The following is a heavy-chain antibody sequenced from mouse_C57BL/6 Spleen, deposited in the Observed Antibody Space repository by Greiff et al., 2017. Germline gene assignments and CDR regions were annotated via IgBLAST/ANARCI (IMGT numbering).Heavy chain of an antibody. CDR3: ARDGDYYGSSPYWYCDV. Sequence: EVQRVESGGGLVKPGGSLKLSCAASGFTFSSYAMSWVRQTPEKRLEWVATISDGGSYTYYPDNVKGRFTISRDNAKNNLYLQMSHLKSEDTAMYYCARDGDYYGSSPYWYCDVWGTGTTVTVSS. J-gene: IGHJ1*03. CDR1: GFTFSSYA. D-gene: IGHD1-1*01. CDR2: ISDGGSYT. V-gene: IGHV5-4*01.